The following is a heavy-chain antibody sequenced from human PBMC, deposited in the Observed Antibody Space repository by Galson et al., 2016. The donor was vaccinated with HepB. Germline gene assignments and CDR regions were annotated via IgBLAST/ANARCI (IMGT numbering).Heavy chain of an antibody. CDR2: IWCDGSNK. D-gene: IGHD3-22*01. CDR3: ARDAFYDTSGLVWHFDY. V-gene: IGHV3-33*01. Sequence: SLRLSCAASGFTFSSLGMHWVRQAPGKGLEWVAVIWCDGSNKYYADSVKGRFTISRDNSKNTLYLQMNSLRAEDTAVYYCARDAFYDTSGLVWHFDYWGQGTLVTVSS. CDR1: GFTFSSLG. J-gene: IGHJ4*02.